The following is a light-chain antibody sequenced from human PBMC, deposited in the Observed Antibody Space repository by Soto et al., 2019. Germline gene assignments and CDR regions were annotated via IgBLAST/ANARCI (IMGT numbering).Light chain of an antibody. V-gene: IGKV3-15*01. CDR3: QQYNDWPLT. CDR2: GAS. CDR1: QSVSSN. Sequence: EIVMTQSPASLSVSPGERATLSCRASQSVSSNLAWYQQKVGQAPRLLIYGASTRATGIPARFSGSGSGTELTLTISSLQSEDFAIYYCQQYNDWPLTFGGGTRVEIK. J-gene: IGKJ4*01.